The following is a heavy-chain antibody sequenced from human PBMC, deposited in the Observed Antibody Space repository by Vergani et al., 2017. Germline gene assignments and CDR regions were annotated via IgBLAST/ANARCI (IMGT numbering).Heavy chain of an antibody. CDR1: GGSISSGGYY. CDR3: GRADVDYARNGGGGFDP. J-gene: IGHJ5*02. V-gene: IGHV4-31*03. Sequence: QLQLQESGPGLVKPSQTLSLTCTVSGGSISSGGYYWSWIRQHPGKGLEWIGYIYYSGSTYYNPSLKSRVTISVDTSKNQFSLKLSSVTAADTAVYYCGRADVDYARNGGGGFDPWGQGTLVTVSS. CDR2: IYYSGST. D-gene: IGHD4-17*01.